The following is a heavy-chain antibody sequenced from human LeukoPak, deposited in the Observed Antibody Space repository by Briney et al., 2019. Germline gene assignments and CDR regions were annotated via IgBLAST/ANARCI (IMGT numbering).Heavy chain of an antibody. J-gene: IGHJ5*02. Sequence: GGSLRPSCAASGFTSSSYWMSWVRQAPGKGLEWVASINQGESEKYYVDSVRGRFTISRDIARNSLSLQMNSLKAEDTAVYYCARLMRMIRFDPWGQGTLVSVSS. V-gene: IGHV3-7*01. CDR2: INQGESEK. CDR1: GFTSSSYW. CDR3: ARLMRMIRFDP. D-gene: IGHD3-16*01.